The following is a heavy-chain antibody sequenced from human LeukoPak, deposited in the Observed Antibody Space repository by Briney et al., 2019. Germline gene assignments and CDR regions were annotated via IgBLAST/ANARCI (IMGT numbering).Heavy chain of an antibody. Sequence: ASVKVSCKASGYTFTNYAMNWVRQAPGQGLEWMGWINPNSGGTNYAQKFQGRVTMTRDTSISTAYMELSRLRSDDTAVYYCARDRKYYYDSSGYTTETFWFDPWGQGTLVTVSS. V-gene: IGHV1-2*02. CDR1: GYTFTNYA. D-gene: IGHD3-22*01. CDR3: ARDRKYYYDSSGYTTETFWFDP. CDR2: INPNSGGT. J-gene: IGHJ5*02.